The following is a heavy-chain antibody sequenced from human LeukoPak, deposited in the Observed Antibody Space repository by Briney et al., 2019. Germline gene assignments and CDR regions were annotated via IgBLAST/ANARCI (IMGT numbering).Heavy chain of an antibody. CDR1: GFTFSRYA. J-gene: IGHJ4*02. CDR2: ISYDGSNK. D-gene: IGHD3-9*01. V-gene: IGHV3-30-3*01. Sequence: PGRSLRLSCAASGFTFSRYAMHWVRQAPGKGLEWVAVISYDGSNKYYEDSVKGRFTISRDNSKNTLYLQMNSLRTEDTAVYCCARDLTLLSPFDYWGQGTLVTVAS. CDR3: ARDLTLLSPFDY.